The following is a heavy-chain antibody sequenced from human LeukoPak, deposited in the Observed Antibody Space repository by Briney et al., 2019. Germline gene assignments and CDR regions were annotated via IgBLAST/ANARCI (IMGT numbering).Heavy chain of an antibody. CDR1: GFTFSSYA. V-gene: IGHV3-23*01. J-gene: IGHJ4*02. Sequence: PGGSLRLSCAASGFTFSSYAMSWARQAPGKGLGWVSTISGSGGSTYYADSVKGRFTISRDNSKNTLYLQMNSLRAEDTAVYYCAKRVWYGSADYWGQGTLVTVS. CDR2: ISGSGGST. D-gene: IGHD3-10*01. CDR3: AKRVWYGSADY.